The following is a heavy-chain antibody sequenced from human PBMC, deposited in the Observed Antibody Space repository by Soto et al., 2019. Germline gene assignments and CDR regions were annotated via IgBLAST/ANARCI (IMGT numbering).Heavy chain of an antibody. Sequence: VQLVESGGGVVQPGGSLRLSCAASGFTFSSYAMSWVRQAPGKGLEWVSAISGSGGSTYYADSVKGRLTISXDNSNNTLYLKMNSLRAEDTAVLYCAKCRGRGGYGGYYYPMYGRGQGTMVTVSS. J-gene: IGHJ6*01. D-gene: IGHD5-12*01. V-gene: IGHV3-23*04. CDR2: ISGSGGST. CDR3: AKCRGRGGYGGYYYPMYG. CDR1: GFTFSSYA.